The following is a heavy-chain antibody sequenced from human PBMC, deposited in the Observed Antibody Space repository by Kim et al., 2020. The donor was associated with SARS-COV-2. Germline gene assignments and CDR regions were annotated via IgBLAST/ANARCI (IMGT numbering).Heavy chain of an antibody. Sequence: SETLSLTCTVSGGSISSSSYYWGWIRQPPGKGLEWIGNIYYSGSTYYNPSLKSRVTISVDTSKNQFSLKLSSVTAADTAVYYCARRPGIAVVTTRYAFDIWGQGTMVTVSS. CDR1: GGSISSSSYY. CDR3: ARRPGIAVVTTRYAFDI. J-gene: IGHJ3*02. D-gene: IGHD3-22*01. CDR2: IYYSGST. V-gene: IGHV4-39*01.